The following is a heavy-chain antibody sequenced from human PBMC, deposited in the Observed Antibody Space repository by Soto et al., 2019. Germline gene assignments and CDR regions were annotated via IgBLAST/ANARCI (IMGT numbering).Heavy chain of an antibody. D-gene: IGHD3-10*01. J-gene: IGHJ5*02. CDR3: ASTVNGVITPGWFDP. Sequence: ASVKVSCKASGGTFSSYAISWVRQAPGQGLEWMGGIIPIFGTANYAQKFQGRVTITADESTSTAYMELSSLRSEDTAVYYCASTVNGVITPGWFDPWGQGTLVTVSS. V-gene: IGHV1-69*13. CDR1: GGTFSSYA. CDR2: IIPIFGTA.